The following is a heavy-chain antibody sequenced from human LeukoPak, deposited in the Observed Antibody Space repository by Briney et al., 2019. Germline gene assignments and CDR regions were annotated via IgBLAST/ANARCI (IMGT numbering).Heavy chain of an antibody. D-gene: IGHD6-13*01. CDR1: GDSLNSYY. V-gene: IGHV4-59*01. Sequence: PSETLSLTCTVSGDSLNSYYWTWLRQPPGKGLAWIGYIYYSWSTNYNPSLMSRVTISVDTSKNQFSLRLTSLTAADTAVYYCARALRQQLVTGWFDPWGQGTLVTVSS. J-gene: IGHJ5*02. CDR3: ARALRQQLVTGWFDP. CDR2: IYYSWST.